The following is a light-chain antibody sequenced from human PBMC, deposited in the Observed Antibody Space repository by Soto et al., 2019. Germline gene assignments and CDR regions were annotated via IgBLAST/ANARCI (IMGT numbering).Light chain of an antibody. V-gene: IGKV1-6*01. Sequence: IQMTQSPSSLSASVGDRVTLTCRASQDIRDDLGWYQQKPGMAPRFLIYAASNLQSGVPSRFRVSGSCTDFTLTGSSLQTEDFATYYCVQHYNSPPTVGQATKVEIK. CDR3: VQHYNSPPT. CDR1: QDIRDD. CDR2: AAS. J-gene: IGKJ1*01.